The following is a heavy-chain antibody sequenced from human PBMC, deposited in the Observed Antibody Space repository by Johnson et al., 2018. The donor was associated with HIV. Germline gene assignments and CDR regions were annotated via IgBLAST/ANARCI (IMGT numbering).Heavy chain of an antibody. V-gene: IGHV3-30*07. D-gene: IGHD3-16*01. Sequence: QVQLVESGGGVVQPGRSLRLSCAASGFTSTNCARHWVRQAPGISYDGSNNYYADCVKGRFTVSRDNSKNTLFLQMNSLRAEDTAVYYCARGGWGDAFDIWGQGTMVTVSS. CDR2: ISYDGSNN. CDR3: ARGGWGDAFDI. CDR1: GFTSTNCA. J-gene: IGHJ3*02.